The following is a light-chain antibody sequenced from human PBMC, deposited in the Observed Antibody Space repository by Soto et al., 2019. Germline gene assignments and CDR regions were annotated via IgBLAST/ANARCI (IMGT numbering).Light chain of an antibody. J-gene: IGKJ4*01. CDR3: QQYNSYLLT. Sequence: DIQMTQSPSTLSASVGDRVTITCRASQSISSWLAWYQQKPGKAPKLLIYDASSLESGVPSRFSGSGSGTEFTITISSLQPDDFATYYCQQYNSYLLTFGGGTKVDIK. V-gene: IGKV1-5*01. CDR1: QSISSW. CDR2: DAS.